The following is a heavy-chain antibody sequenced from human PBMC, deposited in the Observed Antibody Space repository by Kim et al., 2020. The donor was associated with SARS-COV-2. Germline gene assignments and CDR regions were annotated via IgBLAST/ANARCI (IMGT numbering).Heavy chain of an antibody. Sequence: GGSLRLSCAASGFTFSSYEMNWVRQAPGKGLEWVSYISRGAGSIYYADSVKGRFTISRDNAKNSLYLQMNSLRAEDTAVYYCASPIAVGLGMDVWGQGTRVTVSS. J-gene: IGHJ6*02. V-gene: IGHV3-48*03. D-gene: IGHD6-19*01. CDR2: ISRGAGSI. CDR3: ASPIAVGLGMDV. CDR1: GFTFSSYE.